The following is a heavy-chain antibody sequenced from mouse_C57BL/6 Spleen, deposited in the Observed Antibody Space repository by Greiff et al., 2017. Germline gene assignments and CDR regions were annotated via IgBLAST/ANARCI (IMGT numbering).Heavy chain of an antibody. J-gene: IGHJ1*03. Sequence: QVQLKQSGAELVKPGASVKMSCKASGYTFTTYPIEWMKQNHGKSLEWIGNFHPYNDDTKYNEKFKGKATLTVEKSSSTVYLELSRLTSDDSDVYYWARRNYGSSYWYFDVWGTGTTVTVSS. CDR2: FHPYNDDT. CDR3: ARRNYGSSYWYFDV. V-gene: IGHV1-47*01. CDR1: GYTFTTYP. D-gene: IGHD1-1*01.